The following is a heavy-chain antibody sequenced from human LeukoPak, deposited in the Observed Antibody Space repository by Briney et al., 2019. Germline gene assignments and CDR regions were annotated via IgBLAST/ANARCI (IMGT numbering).Heavy chain of an antibody. V-gene: IGHV5-51*01. CDR1: GYSFTNYW. D-gene: IGHD2-15*01. CDR2: ISPGDSYT. CDR3: AREVVIAPRRGYAFDI. J-gene: IGHJ3*02. Sequence: GESLKISCEGSGYSFTNYWIGWVRQMPGKGLEWMGIISPGDSYTRYSPSFQGQVTISADKSINAAFLQWSSLEASDTAMYYCAREVVIAPRRGYAFDIWGQGTVVTVSS.